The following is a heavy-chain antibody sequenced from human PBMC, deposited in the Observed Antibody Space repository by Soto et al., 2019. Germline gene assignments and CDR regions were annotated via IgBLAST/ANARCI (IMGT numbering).Heavy chain of an antibody. CDR2: IAPIFDIS. CDR3: ATGAFGGRQQLVQDAFDF. Sequence: QVQLVQSGAEVKKPGSSVRVSCKASGGTFDSYTISWVRQAPGQGLEWVGRIAPIFDISKYAPKFQGRVTITTDKSTSTAYMDLRGPTSEDTAVYYCATGAFGGRQQLVQDAFDFWGKGTMVTVSS. V-gene: IGHV1-69*02. CDR1: GGTFDSYT. D-gene: IGHD3-16*01. J-gene: IGHJ3*01.